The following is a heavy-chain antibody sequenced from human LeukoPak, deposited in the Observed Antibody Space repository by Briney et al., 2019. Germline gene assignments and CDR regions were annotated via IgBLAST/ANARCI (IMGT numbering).Heavy chain of an antibody. CDR1: GFTFSSYA. D-gene: IGHD5-18*01. J-gene: IGHJ4*02. CDR3: AKAQATNIYGPGY. Sequence: GGSLRLSCAASGFTFSSYAMSWVRQAPGKGLEWVSAISGSGGSTYYPESVKGRFTISRDNSRNTLYLQMNSLRAEDTAVYYCAKAQATNIYGPGYWGQGTLVTVSS. V-gene: IGHV3-23*01. CDR2: ISGSGGST.